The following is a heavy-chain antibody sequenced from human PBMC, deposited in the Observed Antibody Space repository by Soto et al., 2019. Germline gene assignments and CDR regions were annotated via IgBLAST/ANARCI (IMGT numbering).Heavy chain of an antibody. CDR1: GFNFSDFG. CDR2: ISSDGSNK. Sequence: QVQLVESGGGVVHPGRSLRLSCTASGFNFSDFGMHWVRQAPGKGLEWLALISSDGSNKFYADSVRGRFTVSRDRSDNTLHRHMSAVRNDDTAMYYCAKDFARGPMGMSLDSWGQGTLVIVSS. V-gene: IGHV3-30*18. J-gene: IGHJ4*02. D-gene: IGHD1-26*01. CDR3: AKDFARGPMGMSLDS.